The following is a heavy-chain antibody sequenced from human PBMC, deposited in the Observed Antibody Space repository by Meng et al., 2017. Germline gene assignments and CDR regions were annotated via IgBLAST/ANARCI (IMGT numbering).Heavy chain of an antibody. CDR1: GFTFSSYA. D-gene: IGHD6-19*01. CDR2: ISYDGSNK. Sequence: GESLKISCAASGFTFSSYAMHWVRQAPGKGLEWVAIISYDGSNKYYADSVRGRFTISRDSSKNTLSLQMNSLRAEDTAVYFCAREYYGSGWYWRAFDIWGQGKMV. CDR3: AREYYGSGWYWRAFDI. V-gene: IGHV3-30*01. J-gene: IGHJ3*02.